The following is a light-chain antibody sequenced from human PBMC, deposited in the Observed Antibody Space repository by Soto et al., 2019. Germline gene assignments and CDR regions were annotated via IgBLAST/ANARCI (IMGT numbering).Light chain of an antibody. CDR2: GAS. CDR3: QQYGSSSYT. J-gene: IGKJ2*01. V-gene: IGKV3-20*01. Sequence: EIVLTQSPGTLSLSPGERATLSCRASQSVSSSYLAGYQQKPGQAPRLLLYGASSRATGIPDRFSGSGSGKEFTLTISRLEPEDFAVYYCQQYGSSSYTFGQGTKLEIQ. CDR1: QSVSSSY.